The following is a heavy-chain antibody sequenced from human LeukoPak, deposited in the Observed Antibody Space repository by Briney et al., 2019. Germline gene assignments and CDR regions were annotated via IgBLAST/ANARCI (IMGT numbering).Heavy chain of an antibody. Sequence: GESLKISCKGSGYSFTSYWIGWVRQMPGKGLEWMGIIYPGDSDTRYSPSFQGQVTISADKSISTAYLQWSSLKASDTAMYYCARRIVVVVAATSTYFDYWGKGTLVTVSS. J-gene: IGHJ4*02. CDR1: GYSFTSYW. V-gene: IGHV5-51*01. CDR2: IYPGDSDT. D-gene: IGHD2-15*01. CDR3: ARRIVVVVAATSTYFDY.